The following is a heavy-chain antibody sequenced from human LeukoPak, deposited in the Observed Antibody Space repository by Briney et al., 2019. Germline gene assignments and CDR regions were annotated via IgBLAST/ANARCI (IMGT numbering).Heavy chain of an antibody. CDR1: GGSISSGDYY. CDR2: IYYSGST. V-gene: IGHV4-30-4*01. CDR3: ARGYDTSGSNAFDI. J-gene: IGHJ3*02. Sequence: SETLSLTCTVSGGSISSGDYYWRWIRQPPGKGLEWIGYIYYSGSTYYNPSLKSRVTISVDTSKNQFSLKLSSVTAADTAVYYCARGYDTSGSNAFDIWGQGTMVTVSS. D-gene: IGHD3-22*01.